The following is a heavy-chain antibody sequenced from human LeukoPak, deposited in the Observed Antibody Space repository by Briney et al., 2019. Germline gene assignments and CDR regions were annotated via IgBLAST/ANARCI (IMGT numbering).Heavy chain of an antibody. V-gene: IGHV1-3*01. CDR1: GYTFPHYG. CDR3: ARSGSNWSCDS. Sequence: ASVKVSCKASGYTFPHYGVQWVRQAPGQTLEWMGWINAGNGDDTKYSQKFQARLTMTTDTSATTVYMELNSLRSEDTAVYYCARSGSNWSCDSWGQGTLVTVSS. D-gene: IGHD6-13*01. J-gene: IGHJ4*02. CDR2: INAGNGDDT.